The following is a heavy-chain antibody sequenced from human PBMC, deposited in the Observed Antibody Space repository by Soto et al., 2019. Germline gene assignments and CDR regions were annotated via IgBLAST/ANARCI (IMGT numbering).Heavy chain of an antibody. D-gene: IGHD1-26*01. CDR1: GGSISSYY. V-gene: IGHV4-59*01. CDR2: IYNGATT. CDR3: ARDDSQRPATY. J-gene: IGHJ4*02. Sequence: QVQLQESGPGLVKPSETLSLTCIVSGGSISSYYWTWTRQPPGKGLEWIGCIYNGATTNYNRSLKSEVTISVDTSKNPFALKLTTVTAADTAVYYCARDDSQRPATYWGQGTLVTVSS.